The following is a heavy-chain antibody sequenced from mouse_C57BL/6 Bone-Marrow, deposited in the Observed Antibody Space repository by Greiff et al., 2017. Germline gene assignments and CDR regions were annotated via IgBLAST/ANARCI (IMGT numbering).Heavy chain of an antibody. CDR1: GYTFTSYG. D-gene: IGHD4-1*01. CDR3: AELGSY. J-gene: IGHJ2*01. Sequence: QVQLKESGAELARPGASVKLSCKASGYTFTSYGISWVKQRTGQGLEWIGEIYPRSGNTYYNEKFKGKATLTADKSSSTAYMELRSLTSEDSAVYFCAELGSYWGQGTTRTVSS. CDR2: IYPRSGNT. V-gene: IGHV1-81*01.